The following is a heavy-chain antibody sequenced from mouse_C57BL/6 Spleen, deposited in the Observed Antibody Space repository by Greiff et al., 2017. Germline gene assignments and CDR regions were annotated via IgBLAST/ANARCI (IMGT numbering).Heavy chain of an antibody. V-gene: IGHV1-76*01. Sequence: QVQLKQSGAELVRPGASVKLSCKASGYTFTDYYINWVKQRPGQGLEWIARIYPGSGNTYYNEKFKGKATLTAEKSSSTAYMQLSSLTSEDSAVYFCARDDYGYFEVWGTGATVTVSS. D-gene: IGHD2-3*01. CDR1: GYTFTDYY. CDR2: IYPGSGNT. CDR3: ARDDYGYFEV. J-gene: IGHJ1*03.